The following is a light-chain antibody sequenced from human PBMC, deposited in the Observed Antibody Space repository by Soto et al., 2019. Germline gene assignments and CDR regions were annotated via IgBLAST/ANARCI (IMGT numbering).Light chain of an antibody. CDR3: QKYNSAPWS. J-gene: IGKJ1*01. V-gene: IGKV1-27*01. CDR1: QDIKSY. CDR2: ATS. Sequence: DTQMTQSPSSLSAAIGDKVTISCRATQDIKSYLAWYQQKPGTVPRLPIYATSTLQSGVPSRFSGSGYGTDFTLTISGLQPEDVATYYCQKYNSAPWSFAQGTKVEIK.